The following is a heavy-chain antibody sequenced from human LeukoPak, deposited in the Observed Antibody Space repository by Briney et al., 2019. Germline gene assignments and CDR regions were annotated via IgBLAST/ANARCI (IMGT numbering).Heavy chain of an antibody. CDR3: AKGLQHTIFGVDV. V-gene: IGHV3-23*01. D-gene: IGHD3-3*01. CDR2: ISGSGLNT. CDR1: GFTFSSYA. Sequence: GGSLRLSCVASGFTFSSYAMSWVRQAPGKGLEWVSGISGSGLNTYYTYSVKGRFTVSRDNSKNTLYLQMNSLRAEDTAVYYCAKGLQHTIFGVDVCGQGTTVIVSS. J-gene: IGHJ6*02.